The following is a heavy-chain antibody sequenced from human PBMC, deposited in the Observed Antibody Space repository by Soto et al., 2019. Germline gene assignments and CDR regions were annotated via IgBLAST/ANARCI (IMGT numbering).Heavy chain of an antibody. J-gene: IGHJ4*02. CDR3: AIRGPPTTVDF. V-gene: IGHV4-4*02. Sequence: PRETLSLTCAVSGGSFNSNNLWSWVRQPPEQGLEWIGEIYRTGSTNYNPSLKSRVTISLDKSENQFSLKVTSLTAADTAVYYFAIRGPPTTVDFWGQGTFVTRSS. CDR1: GGSFNSNNL. D-gene: IGHD4-17*01. CDR2: IYRTGST.